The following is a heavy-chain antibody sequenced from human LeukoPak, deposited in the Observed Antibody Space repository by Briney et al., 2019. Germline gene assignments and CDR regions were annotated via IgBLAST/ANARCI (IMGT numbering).Heavy chain of an antibody. V-gene: IGHV4-34*01. CDR2: INHSGST. D-gene: IGHD4-11*01. J-gene: IGHJ4*02. Sequence: PSETLSLTCAVYGGSFSGYYWSWIRQPPGKGLEWIGEINHSGSTNYNPSLKSRVTISADTSKNQFSLKLSSVTAADTAVYYCARVGTTVTTMYYFDYWGQGTLVTVSS. CDR1: GGSFSGYY. CDR3: ARVGTTVTTMYYFDY.